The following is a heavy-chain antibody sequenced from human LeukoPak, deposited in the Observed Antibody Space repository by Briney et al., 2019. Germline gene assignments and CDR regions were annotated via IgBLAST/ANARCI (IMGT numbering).Heavy chain of an antibody. D-gene: IGHD6-13*01. J-gene: IGHJ6*02. CDR2: ISAYNGNT. Sequence: GASVKVSFKASGYTFTSYGISWVRQAPGQGLEWMGWISAYNGNTNYAQKLQGRVTMTTDTSTSTAYMELRSLRSDDTAVYYCASSSSSFFIPYYYYYGMDVWGQGTTVTVSS. CDR1: GYTFTSYG. CDR3: ASSSSSFFIPYYYYYGMDV. V-gene: IGHV1-18*01.